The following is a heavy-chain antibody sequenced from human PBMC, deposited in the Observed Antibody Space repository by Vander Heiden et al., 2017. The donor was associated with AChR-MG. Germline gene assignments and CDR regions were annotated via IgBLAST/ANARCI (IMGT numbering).Heavy chain of an antibody. D-gene: IGHD4-17*01. Sequence: QVQLQESGPGLVKPSGTLSLTRAVSGGSISSSNWWSWVRQPPGKGLEWIGEIYHSGRTNYNPSLKSRVTISVDKSKNQFSLKLSSVTAADTAVYYCATNDYGDYDAGWFDPWGQGTLVTVSS. V-gene: IGHV4-4*02. J-gene: IGHJ5*02. CDR1: GGSISSSNW. CDR2: IYHSGRT. CDR3: ATNDYGDYDAGWFDP.